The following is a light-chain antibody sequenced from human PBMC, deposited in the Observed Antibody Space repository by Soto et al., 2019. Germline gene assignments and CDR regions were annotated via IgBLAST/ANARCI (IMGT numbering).Light chain of an antibody. J-gene: IGKJ4*01. V-gene: IGKV3-20*01. CDR3: QHYGSSRPIT. CDR1: QSVSSSH. CDR2: GVS. Sequence: EIVLTQSPGTLSLSPGERATLSCRASQSVSSSHLAWYQQKPGQAPRLLMYGVSSRASGTPARFSGSGSGKDFTLSIARLEPEDFAVYYCQHYGSSRPITFGGGTKVEIK.